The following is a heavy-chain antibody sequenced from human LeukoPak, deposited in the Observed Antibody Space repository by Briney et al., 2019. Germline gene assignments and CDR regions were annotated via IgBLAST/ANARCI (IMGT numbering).Heavy chain of an antibody. CDR1: GFTLSSYS. J-gene: IGHJ5*02. V-gene: IGHV3-21*06. CDR2: ISSTSSYV. CDR3: AREAWFDP. Sequence: PGGSLRLSCVASGFTLSSYSMNWVRQAPGKGLEWVSVISSTSSYVRYAESVKGRFTISRDNAKNSLFLEMKSLGAEDTAVYYCAREAWFDPWGQGTLVTVSS.